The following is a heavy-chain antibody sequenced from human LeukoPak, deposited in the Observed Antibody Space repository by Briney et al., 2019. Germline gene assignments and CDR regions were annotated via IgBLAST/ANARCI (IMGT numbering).Heavy chain of an antibody. V-gene: IGHV4-39*07. J-gene: IGHJ4*02. CDR1: GGSISSSSYY. CDR3: ARDTRSWYDSSGYFDY. Sequence: SETLSLTCTVSGGSISSSSYYWGWIRQPPGKGLEWIGSIYYSGSTNYNPSLKSRVTISVDTSKNQFSLKLSSVTAADTAVYYCARDTRSWYDSSGYFDYWGQGTLVTVSS. CDR2: IYYSGST. D-gene: IGHD3-22*01.